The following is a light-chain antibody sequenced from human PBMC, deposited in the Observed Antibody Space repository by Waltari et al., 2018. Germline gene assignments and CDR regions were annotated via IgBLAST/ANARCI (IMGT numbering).Light chain of an antibody. Sequence: DIQITQSPSSLSASVGDRVTITCRASQSINRYLHWYQQKPGKAPKLLIYAASSLQSWVPSRFSVSGSGTEFTLTISSLQPEDFATYYCQQSYGTPPTFGQGTKVEIK. CDR2: AAS. CDR1: QSINRY. J-gene: IGKJ1*01. CDR3: QQSYGTPPT. V-gene: IGKV1-39*01.